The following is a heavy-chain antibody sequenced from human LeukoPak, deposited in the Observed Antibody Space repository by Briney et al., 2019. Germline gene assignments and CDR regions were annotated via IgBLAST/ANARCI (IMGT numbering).Heavy chain of an antibody. CDR3: AKPISGGLAVTADWFAP. V-gene: IGHV3-23*01. CDR2: INANSGTR. J-gene: IGHJ5*01. Sequence: GGSLTLSCEASGFALSFFAMSWLRQAPGKGLEWVSTINANSGTRSYAASVRGRFTISRDNSKNTLYLQLNTLRADDTAVYYCAKPISGGLAVTADWFAPWGQGTLVVVSS. D-gene: IGHD6-19*01. CDR1: GFALSFFA.